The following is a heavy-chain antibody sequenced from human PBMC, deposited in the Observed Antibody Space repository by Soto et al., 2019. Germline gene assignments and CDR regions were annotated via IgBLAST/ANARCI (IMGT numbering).Heavy chain of an antibody. Sequence: QVQLVQSGAEVKKPGASVKVSCKASGYTFSSYYMHWVRQAPGQGLEWMGWINPNSGDTNYALNFQGRVTMTRDTSISTAHMELSRLRSDDTVVYSCARVWNYYDSRGHFAYWGQGTLVTVSS. CDR3: ARVWNYYDSRGHFAY. CDR2: INPNSGDT. CDR1: GYTFSSYY. J-gene: IGHJ4*02. V-gene: IGHV1-2*02. D-gene: IGHD3-22*01.